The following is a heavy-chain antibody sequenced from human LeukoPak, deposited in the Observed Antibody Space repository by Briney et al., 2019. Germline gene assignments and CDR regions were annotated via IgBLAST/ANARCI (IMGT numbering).Heavy chain of an antibody. Sequence: ASVKVSCKASGYTFTGYYMHWVRQAPGQGLEWMGWINPNSGGTNYAQKFQGRVTMTRDTSISTAYMELSRLRSDDTAVYYCARSERYSSGWWTPYLWFDPWGQGTLVTVSS. J-gene: IGHJ5*02. CDR3: ARSERYSSGWWTPYLWFDP. V-gene: IGHV1-2*02. CDR1: GYTFTGYY. D-gene: IGHD6-19*01. CDR2: INPNSGGT.